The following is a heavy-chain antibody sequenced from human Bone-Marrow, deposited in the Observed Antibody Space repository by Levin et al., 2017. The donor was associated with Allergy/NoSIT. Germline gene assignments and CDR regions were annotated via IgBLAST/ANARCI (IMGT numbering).Heavy chain of an antibody. CDR3: ASAAIPVVPAAMPEYYYYYYMDV. D-gene: IGHD2-2*01. CDR2: IKQDGSEK. CDR1: GFTFSSYW. Sequence: GESLKISCAASGFTFSSYWMSWVRQAPGKGLEWVANIKQDGSEKYYVDSVKGRFTISRDNAKNSLYLQMNSLRAEDTAVYYCASAAIPVVPAAMPEYYYYYYMDVWGKGTTVTVSS. V-gene: IGHV3-7*02. J-gene: IGHJ6*03.